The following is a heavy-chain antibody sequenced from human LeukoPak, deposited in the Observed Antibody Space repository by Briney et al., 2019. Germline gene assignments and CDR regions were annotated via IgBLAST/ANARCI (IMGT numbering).Heavy chain of an antibody. CDR1: GGTFSSYA. J-gene: IGHJ2*01. Sequence: ASVKVSCKASGGTFSSYAISWVRQAPGQGLEWMGWIGADNGYTHYAQKLQGRVTLTTDTSTNTAYMDLRSLSSDDTAVYYCARASSAYNWYFDLWGRGTLVTVSS. D-gene: IGHD4-11*01. CDR3: ARASSAYNWYFDL. V-gene: IGHV1-18*01. CDR2: IGADNGYT.